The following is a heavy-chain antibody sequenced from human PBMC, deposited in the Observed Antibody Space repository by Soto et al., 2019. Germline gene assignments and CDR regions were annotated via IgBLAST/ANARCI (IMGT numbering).Heavy chain of an antibody. Sequence: GGSLRLSCAASGFTFSSYGMHWVRQAPGKGLEWVAVIWYDGSNKYYADSVKGRFTISRDNSKNTLYLQMNSLRAEDTAVYYCAREDSYGDPTYYYYYYGMDVWGQGTTVTVSS. CDR1: GFTFSSYG. J-gene: IGHJ6*02. CDR2: IWYDGSNK. V-gene: IGHV3-33*01. D-gene: IGHD4-17*01. CDR3: AREDSYGDPTYYYYYYGMDV.